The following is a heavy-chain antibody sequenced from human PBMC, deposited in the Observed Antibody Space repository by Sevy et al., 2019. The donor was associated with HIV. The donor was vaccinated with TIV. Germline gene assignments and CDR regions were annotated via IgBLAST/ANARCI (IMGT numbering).Heavy chain of an antibody. CDR3: VRDSLVVVGAPQLAYYYYMDV. D-gene: IGHD2-15*01. J-gene: IGHJ6*03. CDR1: GFTFSSYW. V-gene: IGHV3-7*03. CDR2: IKQDGSEK. Sequence: GESLKISCAASGFTFSSYWMSWVRQAPGKGLEWVANIKQDGSEKYYVDSVKGRLTISRDNDKNSLYLQMNSLRVEETAVYYCVRDSLVVVGAPQLAYYYYMDVWGKGTTVTVSS.